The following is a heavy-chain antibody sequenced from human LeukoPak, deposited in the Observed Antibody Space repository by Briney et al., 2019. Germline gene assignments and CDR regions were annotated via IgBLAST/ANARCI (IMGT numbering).Heavy chain of an antibody. J-gene: IGHJ6*03. CDR3: ATYPRPGVVAHYYYYYMDV. CDR1: GGTFSSYA. CDR2: IIPIFGTA. Sequence: SVKVSCKASGGTFSSYAISWVRQALGQGLEWMGGIIPIFGTANYAQKFQGRVTITADESTSTAYMELSSLRSEDTAVYYCATYPRPGVVAHYYYYYMDVWGKGTTVTVSS. V-gene: IGHV1-69*13. D-gene: IGHD3-3*01.